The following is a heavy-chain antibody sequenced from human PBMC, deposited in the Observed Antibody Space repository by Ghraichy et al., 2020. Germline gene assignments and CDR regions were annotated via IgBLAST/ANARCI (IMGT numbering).Heavy chain of an antibody. CDR1: GGSISSSSYY. J-gene: IGHJ3*02. CDR3: ARWGSSWPTRAFDI. D-gene: IGHD6-13*01. CDR2: IYYSGST. V-gene: IGHV4-39*01. Sequence: SETLSLTCTVSGGSISSSSYYWGWIRQPPGKGLEWIGIIYYSGSTYYNPSLKSRVTISVDTSKNQFSLKLSSVTAADTAVYYCARWGSSWPTRAFDIWGQGTMVTVSS.